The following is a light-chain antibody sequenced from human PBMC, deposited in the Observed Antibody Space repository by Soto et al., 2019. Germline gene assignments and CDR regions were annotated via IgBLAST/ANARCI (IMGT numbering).Light chain of an antibody. CDR1: QNIRNL. J-gene: IGKJ5*01. CDR2: DAS. V-gene: IGKV1-5*01. CDR3: QQYNTYAT. Sequence: DIQLTQSPSTLSAAVGDSVTITCRASQNIRNLLAWYQQKPGKAPKPLIYDASTLKTGVPSRFSGSGSGSEFNFTITGLQPDDFATYFCQQYNTYATFGQGPRLEIK.